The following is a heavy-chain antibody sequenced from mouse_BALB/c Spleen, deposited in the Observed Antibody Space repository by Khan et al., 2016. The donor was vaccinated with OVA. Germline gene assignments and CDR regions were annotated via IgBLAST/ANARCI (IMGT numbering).Heavy chain of an antibody. J-gene: IGHJ3*01. CDR1: GFTFSTYG. CDR3: TRLAYYYDSEGFAY. V-gene: IGHV5-6*01. CDR2: VSTGGSYT. D-gene: IGHD1-1*01. Sequence: EVQLVESGGDLVKPGGSLKLSCAASGFTFSTYGMSWVRQTPDKRLEWVATVSTGGSYTYYPDSVKGRFTISRDNATHTLYLQMSGLKSEDTARFYCTRLAYYYDSEGFAYWGQGTLVTVSA.